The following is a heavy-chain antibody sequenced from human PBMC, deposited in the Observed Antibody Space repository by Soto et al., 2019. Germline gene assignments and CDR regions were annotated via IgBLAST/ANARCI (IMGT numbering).Heavy chain of an antibody. CDR3: ARDGIAVAEDLYYGMDV. V-gene: IGHV3-30-3*01. Sequence: GGSLRLSCAASGFTFSSYAMHWVRQAPGKGLEWVAVISYDGSNKYYADSVKGRFTISRDNSKNTLYLQMNSLRAEDTAVYYCARDGIAVAEDLYYGMDVWGQGTTVTVSS. D-gene: IGHD6-19*01. CDR1: GFTFSSYA. CDR2: ISYDGSNK. J-gene: IGHJ6*02.